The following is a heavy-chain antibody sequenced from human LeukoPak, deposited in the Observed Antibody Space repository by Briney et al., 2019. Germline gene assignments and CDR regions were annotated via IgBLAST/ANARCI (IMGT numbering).Heavy chain of an antibody. D-gene: IGHD2-2*01. CDR1: GFTFSSYA. CDR3: ARDASCTSLYYYYDMDV. V-gene: IGHV3-64*01. Sequence: SGRSLRLSCAASGFTFSSYAMHWVRQAPGKGLEYVSAISSNGGSTYYANSVKGRFTISRDNSKNTLYLQMGSLRAEDMAVYYCARDASCTSLYYYYDMDVWGKGTTVTVSS. J-gene: IGHJ6*03. CDR2: ISSNGGST.